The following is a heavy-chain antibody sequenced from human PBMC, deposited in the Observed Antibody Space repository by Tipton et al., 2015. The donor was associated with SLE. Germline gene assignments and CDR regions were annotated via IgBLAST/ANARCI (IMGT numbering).Heavy chain of an antibody. J-gene: IGHJ6*02. Sequence: QSGAEVKKPGSSVKVSCKASGGTFSSYAISWVRQAPGQGLEWMGGIIPIFGTANYAQKFQGRVTITADESTSTAYMELRSLRSDDPAVYFRARDQFTIFGVVPPYYHYGMDVWGQGTPVTVPS. CDR3: ARDQFTIFGVVPPYYHYGMDV. CDR1: GGTFSSYA. D-gene: IGHD3-3*01. CDR2: IIPIFGTA. V-gene: IGHV1-69*01.